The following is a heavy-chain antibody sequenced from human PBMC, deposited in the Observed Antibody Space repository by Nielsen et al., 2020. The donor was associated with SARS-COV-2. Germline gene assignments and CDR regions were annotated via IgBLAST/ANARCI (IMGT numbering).Heavy chain of an antibody. CDR3: TTRDGYLYTDDY. J-gene: IGHJ4*02. CDR1: GFTFSNAW. V-gene: IGHV3-15*01. Sequence: GESLKISCAASGFTFSNAWMSWVRQAPGKGLEWVGRIKSKTDGGTTDYAAPVKGRFTISRDDSKNTLYLQMNSLKTEDTAVYYCTTRDGYLYTDDYWGQGTLVTVSS. CDR2: IKSKTDGGTT. D-gene: IGHD5-24*01.